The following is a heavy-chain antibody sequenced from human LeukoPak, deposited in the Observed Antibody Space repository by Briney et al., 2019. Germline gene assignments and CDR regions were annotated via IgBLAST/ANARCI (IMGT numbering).Heavy chain of an antibody. CDR2: ISSGSSYT. V-gene: IGHV3-21*05. CDR1: GFTFSNYG. CDR3: ARDLGAHCSTTTCPGWFDP. J-gene: IGHJ5*02. D-gene: IGHD2-2*01. Sequence: PGGSLRLSCAASGFTFSNYGMNWVRQAPGKGLEWASYISSGSSYTNYADSVKGRFTISRDNAKNSLYLQMNSLRAEDTAVYYCARDLGAHCSTTTCPGWFDPWGQGTLVTVSS.